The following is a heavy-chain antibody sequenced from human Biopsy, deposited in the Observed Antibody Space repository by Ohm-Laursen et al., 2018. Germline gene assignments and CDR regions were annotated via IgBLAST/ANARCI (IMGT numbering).Heavy chain of an antibody. J-gene: IGHJ4*02. Sequence: TLSLTCTVSAYSISSDYYWTWIRQVPREGLEWIAYMHHSGPTYTYYNPSLKSRVAISVEVSKNQFSLKVSSVTAADTAVYFCPRKPNSLYYFDHWGQGTLVTVSS. V-gene: IGHV4-31*03. CDR2: MHHSGPT. CDR3: PRKPNSLYYFDH. CDR1: AYSISSDYY. D-gene: IGHD1-14*01.